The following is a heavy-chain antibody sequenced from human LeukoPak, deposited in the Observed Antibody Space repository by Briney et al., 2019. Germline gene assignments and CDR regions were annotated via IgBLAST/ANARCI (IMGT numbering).Heavy chain of an antibody. Sequence: ASVKVSCKASGYTFTSYYMHWVRQAAGQGLEWMGIINPSGGSTSYAQKFQGRVTMTRDMSTSTVYMELSSLRSEDTAVYYCATHTNSSSFYYYYYYMDVWGKGTTVTVSS. D-gene: IGHD6-6*01. J-gene: IGHJ6*03. V-gene: IGHV1-46*01. CDR1: GYTFTSYY. CDR2: INPSGGST. CDR3: ATHTNSSSFYYYYYYMDV.